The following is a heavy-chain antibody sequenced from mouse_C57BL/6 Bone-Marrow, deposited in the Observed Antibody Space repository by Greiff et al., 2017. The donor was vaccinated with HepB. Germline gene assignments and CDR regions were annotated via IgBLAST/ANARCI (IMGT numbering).Heavy chain of an antibody. CDR3: ARLSQATWHDYAMDY. CDR1: GYAFSSYW. D-gene: IGHD3-2*02. Sequence: QVQLKQSGAELVKPGASVKISCKASGYAFSSYWMNWVKQRPGKGLEWIGQIYPGDGDTNYNGKFKGKATLTADKSSSTAYMQLSSLTSEDSAVYFCARLSQATWHDYAMDYWGQGTSVTVSS. CDR2: IYPGDGDT. V-gene: IGHV1-80*01. J-gene: IGHJ4*01.